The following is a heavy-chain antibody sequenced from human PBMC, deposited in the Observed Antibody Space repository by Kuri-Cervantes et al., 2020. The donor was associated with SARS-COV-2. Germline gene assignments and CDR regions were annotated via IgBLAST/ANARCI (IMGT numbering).Heavy chain of an antibody. J-gene: IGHJ4*02. D-gene: IGHD3-16*01. CDR1: GGSISSYY. CDR2: IYTSGST. V-gene: IGHV4-4*07. CDR3: ARGLMTEFDY. Sequence: SETLSLTCTVSGGSISSYYWSWIRQPAGKGLEWIGRIYTSGSTNYNPSLKRRVTMSVDTSKNQFSLKLSSLPAADTAVYYCARGLMTEFDYWGQGSLVTVSS.